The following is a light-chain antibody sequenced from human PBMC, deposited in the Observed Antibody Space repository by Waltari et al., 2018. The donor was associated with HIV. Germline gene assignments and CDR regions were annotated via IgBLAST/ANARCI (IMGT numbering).Light chain of an antibody. CDR3: QSYDSSLSAWV. V-gene: IGLV1-40*01. Sequence: QSVLTQPPSLSGAPGQPVTISCTGTSSNIRADYHVHWYQPLPGTAPKLLIYGNTIRPSGVPDRFSGSKSGTSASLAITGLQADDEADYYCQSYDSSLSAWVFGGGTKLTVL. CDR2: GNT. CDR1: SSNIRADYH. J-gene: IGLJ3*02.